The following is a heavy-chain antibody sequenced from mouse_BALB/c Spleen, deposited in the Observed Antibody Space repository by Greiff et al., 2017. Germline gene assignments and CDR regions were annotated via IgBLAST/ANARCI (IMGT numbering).Heavy chain of an antibody. J-gene: IGHJ3*01. Sequence: EVMLVESGGGLVKPGGSLKLSCAASGFTFSDYYMYWVRQTPEKRLEWVATISDGGSYTYYPDSVKGRFTISSDNAKNNLYLQMSSLKSEDTAMYYWAREDDYESWFAYWGKGTLVTVSA. D-gene: IGHD2-4*01. CDR2: ISDGGSYT. V-gene: IGHV5-4*02. CDR3: AREDDYESWFAY. CDR1: GFTFSDYY.